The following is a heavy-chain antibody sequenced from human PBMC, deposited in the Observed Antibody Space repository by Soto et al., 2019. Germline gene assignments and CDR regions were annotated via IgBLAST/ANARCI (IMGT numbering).Heavy chain of an antibody. CDR3: ARDLKYSSGCDY. CDR2: IWYDGSNK. Sequence: QVQLVESGGGVVQPGRSLRLSCAASGFTFSSYGMHWVRQAPGKGLEWVAVIWYDGSNKYYADSVKGRFTIFRDNSKNTLYLQMNSLRAEDTAVYYCARDLKYSSGCDYWGQGTLVTVSS. CDR1: GFTFSSYG. D-gene: IGHD6-19*01. J-gene: IGHJ4*02. V-gene: IGHV3-33*01.